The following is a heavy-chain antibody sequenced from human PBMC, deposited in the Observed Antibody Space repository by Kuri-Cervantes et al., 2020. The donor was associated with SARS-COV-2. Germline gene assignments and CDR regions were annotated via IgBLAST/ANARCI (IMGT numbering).Heavy chain of an antibody. CDR3: ARDLGTIQGRDY. D-gene: IGHD1-1*01. J-gene: IGHJ4*02. CDR1: GFTFDDYG. CDR2: INWNGVRT. V-gene: IGHV3-20*04. Sequence: GGSLRLSCAASGFTFDDYGMSWVRQAPGKGLEWVSGINWNGVRTGYTDSVKGRFTISRDNSKNTLYLQMNSLRAEDTAVYYWARDLGTIQGRDYWGQGTLVTVSS.